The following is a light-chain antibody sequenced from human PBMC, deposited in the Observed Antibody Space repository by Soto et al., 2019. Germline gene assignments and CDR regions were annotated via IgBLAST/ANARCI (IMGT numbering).Light chain of an antibody. V-gene: IGLV1-40*01. J-gene: IGLJ3*02. CDR2: GNN. Sequence: QSVLTQPPSVSGAPGQRVIISCTGRRSNIGAGYDVHWYQQVSGTAPKILIYGNNNRPSGVPDRFSGSKSGTSSSLAITGLQAEDEADYYCQSYDISLSAWVFGGGTKVTVL. CDR1: RSNIGAGYD. CDR3: QSYDISLSAWV.